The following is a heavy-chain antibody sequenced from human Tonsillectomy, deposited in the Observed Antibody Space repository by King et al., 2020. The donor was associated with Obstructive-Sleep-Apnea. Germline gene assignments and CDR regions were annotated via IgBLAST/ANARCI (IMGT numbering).Heavy chain of an antibody. J-gene: IGHJ1*01. CDR2: INTNNGTT. CDR1: GYTFTNYG. V-gene: IGHV1-18*01. D-gene: IGHD2-2*01. CDR3: ARDRYCSSTSCFEWFQP. Sequence: VQLVQSGAEVKKPGASVKVSCKASGYTFTNYGISWVRQAPGHGLEWVGWINTNNGTTNYAEKLQGRVTMTTHTSTSTAYMELRSLRCDDTAVYYCARDRYCSSTSCFEWFQPWGQGTLVTVSS.